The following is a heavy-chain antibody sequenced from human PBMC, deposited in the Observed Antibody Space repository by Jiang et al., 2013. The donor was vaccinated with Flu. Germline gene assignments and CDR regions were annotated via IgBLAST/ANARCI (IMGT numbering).Heavy chain of an antibody. CDR1: GASISTNHW. CDR2: IYHSGST. CDR3: ARDDYHNSGYYFEY. D-gene: IGHD3-22*01. Sequence: GLVKPSGTLSLTCAVSGASISTNHWWSWVRQSPGKGLEWIGEIYHSGSTNYNPSLKSRVSMSVDKSKSQFSLNLTSVTAADTAVYFCARDDYHNSGYYFEYWGQGTLVTVSS. V-gene: IGHV4-4*02. J-gene: IGHJ4*02.